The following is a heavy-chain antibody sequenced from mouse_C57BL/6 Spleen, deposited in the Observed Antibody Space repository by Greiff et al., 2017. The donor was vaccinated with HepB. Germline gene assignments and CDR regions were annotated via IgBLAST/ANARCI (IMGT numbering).Heavy chain of an antibody. Sequence: VKLQESGPELVKPGASVKISCKASGYAFSSSWMNWVKQRPGKGLEWIGRIYPGDGDTNYNGKFKGKATLTADKSSSTAYMQLSSLTSEDSAVYFCAYYDYDDYYAMDYWGQGTSVTVSS. J-gene: IGHJ4*01. V-gene: IGHV1-82*01. CDR1: GYAFSSSW. CDR3: AYYDYDDYYAMDY. D-gene: IGHD2-4*01. CDR2: IYPGDGDT.